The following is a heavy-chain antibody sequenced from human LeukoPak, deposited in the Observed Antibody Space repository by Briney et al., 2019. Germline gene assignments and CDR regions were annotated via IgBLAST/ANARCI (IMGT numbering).Heavy chain of an antibody. Sequence: SETLSLTCTVPGGSISSYYWSWIRQPPGKGLEWIGYIYYSGSTNYNPSLKSRVTISVDTSKNQFSLKLSSVTAADTAVYYCARVRYDYGDYWFLWFDPWGQGTLVTVSS. CDR1: GGSISSYY. V-gene: IGHV4-59*01. CDR2: IYYSGST. J-gene: IGHJ5*02. D-gene: IGHD4-17*01. CDR3: ARVRYDYGDYWFLWFDP.